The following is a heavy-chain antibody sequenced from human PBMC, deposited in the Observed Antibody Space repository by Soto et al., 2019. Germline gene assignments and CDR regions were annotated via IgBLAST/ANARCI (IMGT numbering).Heavy chain of an antibody. CDR2: FDPEDGET. V-gene: IGHV1-24*01. J-gene: IGHJ6*03. CDR1: GYTLTELS. CDR3: ATRYCSGGSCYFYMDV. Sequence: ASVKVSCKVSGYTLTELSMHWVRQAPGKGLEWMGGFDPEDGETIYAQKFQGRVTMTEDTSTDTAYMELGSLRSEDTAVYYCATRYCSGGSCYFYMDVWGKGTTVTVSS. D-gene: IGHD2-15*01.